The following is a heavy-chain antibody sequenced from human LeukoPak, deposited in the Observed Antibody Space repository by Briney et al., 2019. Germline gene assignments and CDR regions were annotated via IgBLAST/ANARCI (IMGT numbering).Heavy chain of an antibody. D-gene: IGHD4-23*01. J-gene: IGHJ4*02. CDR3: AIHIEPVLGAGGTGGY. V-gene: IGHV4-4*07. CDR2: IHPSGIT. CDR1: GGSFSGHC. Sequence: PSETLSLTCIVSGGSFSGHCWIWIGQPAGTGLEWIGRIHPSGITNYNPSLKSRVTMSVDTSKNLLSLKLTSVTAADTAVHYRAIHIEPVLGAGGTGGYWGQGTLVTVSS.